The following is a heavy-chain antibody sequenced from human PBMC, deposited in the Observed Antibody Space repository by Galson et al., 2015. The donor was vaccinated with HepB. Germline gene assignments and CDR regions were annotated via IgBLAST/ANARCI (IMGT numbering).Heavy chain of an antibody. CDR3: ARDPEFLGITMVRGALDY. J-gene: IGHJ4*02. D-gene: IGHD3-10*01. CDR2: ISSSTTYI. V-gene: IGHV3-21*01. CDR1: GFTFSSYS. Sequence: SLRLSCAASGFTFSSYSMNWVRQAPGKGLEWVSSISSSTTYIYYADSLKGRFTISRDNAKNSLHLQMNSLRVEHSAVYYCARDPEFLGITMVRGALDYWGQGTLVTVSS.